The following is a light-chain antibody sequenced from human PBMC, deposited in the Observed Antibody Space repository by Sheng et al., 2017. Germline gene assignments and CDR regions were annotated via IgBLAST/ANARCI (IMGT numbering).Light chain of an antibody. CDR1: TSNIGAGYD. J-gene: IGLJ2*01. CDR3: HSYDSSLSGPL. Sequence: QSVLTQPPSVSGAPGQRVAISCNGTTSNIGAGYDVYWYQQLPGRAPRLLIYGNRHRPSGVPDRFSGSKSGTSASLAITGLQAEDEAAYYCHSYDSSLSGPLFGGGTKLTVL. CDR2: GNR. V-gene: IGLV1-40*01.